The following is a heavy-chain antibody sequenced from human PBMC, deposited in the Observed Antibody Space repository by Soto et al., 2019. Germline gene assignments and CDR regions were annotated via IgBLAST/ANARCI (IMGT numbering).Heavy chain of an antibody. CDR1: GYTFTSYS. CDR2: MNPSDGST. V-gene: IGHV1-46*03. CDR3: ARVAHGSGREQYYFDY. Sequence: ASVKVSCKASGYTFTSYSMHWVRQAPGQGLEWMGIMNPSDGSTSHAQKFQGRVTMTRDTSTSTVYVELSRLRSEDTAVYYCARVAHGSGREQYYFDYWGQGTLVTVSS. J-gene: IGHJ4*02. D-gene: IGHD3-10*01.